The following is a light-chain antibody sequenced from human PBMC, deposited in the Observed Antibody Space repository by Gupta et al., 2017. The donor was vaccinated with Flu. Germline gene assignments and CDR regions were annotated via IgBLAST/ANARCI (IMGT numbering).Light chain of an antibody. CDR1: QSISSY. Sequence: PSSLSASVGDRVTITCRASQSISSYLNWYQQKPGKAPKLLIYAASSLQSGVPSRFSGSGSGTDFTLTICRLQPEDFATYYCQQSYSTLLTFGPGTKVDIK. V-gene: IGKV1-39*01. CDR2: AAS. CDR3: QQSYSTLLT. J-gene: IGKJ3*01.